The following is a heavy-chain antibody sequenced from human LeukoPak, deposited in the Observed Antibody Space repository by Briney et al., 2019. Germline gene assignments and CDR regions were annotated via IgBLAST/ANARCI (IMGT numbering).Heavy chain of an antibody. CDR2: IIPIFGTA. V-gene: IGHV1-69*05. CDR1: GGTFSSYA. J-gene: IGHJ3*02. D-gene: IGHD3-3*01. Sequence: GSSVKVSCKASGGTFSSYAISWVRQAPGQGLEWMGGIIPIFGTANYAQKFQGRVTITTDESTSTAYMELSSLRSEDTAVYYCAQLSYDFWSGYQKPDAFDIWGQGTMVTVSS. CDR3: AQLSYDFWSGYQKPDAFDI.